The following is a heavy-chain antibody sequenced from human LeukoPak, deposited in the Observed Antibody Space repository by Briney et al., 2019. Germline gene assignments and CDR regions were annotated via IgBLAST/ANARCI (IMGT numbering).Heavy chain of an antibody. CDR3: ARGPYPQRAFDY. Sequence: PGGSLRLSCAASGFTVSSNYMSWVRQAPGKGLEWVSVIYSGGRTYYADSVKGRFTLSRHNSKNTLYLQMNSLGAEDTAVYYCARGPYPQRAFDYWGQGTLVTVSS. CDR1: GFTVSSNY. CDR2: IYSGGRT. V-gene: IGHV3-53*04. J-gene: IGHJ4*02.